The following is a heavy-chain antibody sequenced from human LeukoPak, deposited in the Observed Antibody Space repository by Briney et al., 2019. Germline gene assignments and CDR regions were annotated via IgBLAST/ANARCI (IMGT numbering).Heavy chain of an antibody. D-gene: IGHD2-15*01. Sequence: SETLSLTCTVSGGSISSYYWSWIRQPPGKGLEWIGYIYYSGSTNYNPSLKSRVTISVDTSKNQFSLKLSSVTAADTAVYYCARGTSGGGYAFDIWGQGTMVTVSS. J-gene: IGHJ3*02. CDR3: ARGTSGGGYAFDI. CDR1: GGSISSYY. V-gene: IGHV4-59*01. CDR2: IYYSGST.